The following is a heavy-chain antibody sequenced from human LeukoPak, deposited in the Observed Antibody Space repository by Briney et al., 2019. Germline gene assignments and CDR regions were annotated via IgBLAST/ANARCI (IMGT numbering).Heavy chain of an antibody. V-gene: IGHV3-7*01. Sequence: PGGSLRLSCAASGFTFSSYWMSWVRQAPGKGLEWVANIKQDGSEKNYVDSVKGRFTISRDNAKNSLYLQMNSLRAEDTAVYYCARSGRGVDSFYFYMDVWGKGTTV. J-gene: IGHJ6*03. CDR3: ARSGRGVDSFYFYMDV. CDR2: IKQDGSEK. D-gene: IGHD3-10*01. CDR1: GFTFSSYW.